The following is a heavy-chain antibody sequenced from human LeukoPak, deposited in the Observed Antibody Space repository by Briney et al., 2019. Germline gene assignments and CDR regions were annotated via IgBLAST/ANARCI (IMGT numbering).Heavy chain of an antibody. Sequence: SETLSLTCSVSGGSIRSHYWSWTRQPPGKGLEWIGYIYYSGSTYYNPSLKSRVTISVDTSKNHFSLKLSSVTAADTAVYYCARGGGDYDSSPFDYWGQGTLVTVSS. CDR2: IYYSGST. CDR1: GGSIRSHY. D-gene: IGHD3-22*01. J-gene: IGHJ4*02. V-gene: IGHV4-59*11. CDR3: ARGGGDYDSSPFDY.